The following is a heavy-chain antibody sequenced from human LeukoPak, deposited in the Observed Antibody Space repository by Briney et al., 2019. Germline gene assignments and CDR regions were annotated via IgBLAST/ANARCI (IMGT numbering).Heavy chain of an antibody. CDR3: AAYSSDYYEHFDY. V-gene: IGHV4-39*02. J-gene: IGHJ4*02. D-gene: IGHD3-22*01. Sequence: SETLSLTCTVSGGSISSSSYYWGWIRQPPGKGLEWIGRIFYSGSTYYNPSLKSRVTISIDMSKNHFSLTLSSVTAADTAVYYCAAYSSDYYEHFDYWGQGAQVTVSS. CDR2: IFYSGST. CDR1: GGSISSSSYY.